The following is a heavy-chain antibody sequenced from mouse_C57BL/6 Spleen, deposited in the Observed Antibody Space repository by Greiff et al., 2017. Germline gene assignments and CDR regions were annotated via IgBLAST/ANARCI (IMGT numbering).Heavy chain of an antibody. J-gene: IGHJ1*03. Sequence: VQLQQPGAELVRPGSSVKLSCKASGYTFTSYWMAWVKQRPGQGLEWIGNIYPSDSETNYNQKFKDKATLTVDKSSSTAYMQLSSLTSEDSAVYYCARYGSPLYWYFDVWGTGTTGTVSS. CDR3: ARYGSPLYWYFDV. CDR2: IYPSDSET. V-gene: IGHV1-61*01. D-gene: IGHD1-1*01. CDR1: GYTFTSYW.